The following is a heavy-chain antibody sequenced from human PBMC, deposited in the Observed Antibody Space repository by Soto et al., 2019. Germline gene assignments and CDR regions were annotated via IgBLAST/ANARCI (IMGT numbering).Heavy chain of an antibody. Sequence: GGSLRLSCAASGFTFSSYAMSWVRQAPGKGLEWVSAISGSGGSTYYADSVKGRFTISRDNSKNTLYLQMNSLRAEDTTVYYCAKDKLVRYPHNVFDYWGQGTLVTVSS. V-gene: IGHV3-23*01. CDR3: AKDKLVRYPHNVFDY. D-gene: IGHD6-6*01. CDR2: ISGSGGST. CDR1: GFTFSSYA. J-gene: IGHJ4*02.